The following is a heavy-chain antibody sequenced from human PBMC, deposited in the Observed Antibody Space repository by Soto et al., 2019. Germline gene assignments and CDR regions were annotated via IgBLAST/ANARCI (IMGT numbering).Heavy chain of an antibody. Sequence: QVQLVESGGGVVQPGRSLRLSCAGSGFTFSSYGMHWVRQAPGKGLEWVAVISYDGSNKYYADSVKGRFTISRDNSKNTLYLQMNSLRAEDTAVYYCAKVLLYFCESTYYYYAMDVWGQGTTVTVSS. D-gene: IGHD3-10*01. CDR1: GFTFSSYG. V-gene: IGHV3-30*18. CDR2: ISYDGSNK. CDR3: AKVLLYFCESTYYYYAMDV. J-gene: IGHJ6*02.